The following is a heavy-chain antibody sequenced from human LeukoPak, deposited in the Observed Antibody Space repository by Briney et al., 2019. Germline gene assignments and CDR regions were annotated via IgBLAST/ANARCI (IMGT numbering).Heavy chain of an antibody. CDR2: IYYSGST. D-gene: IGHD6-19*01. CDR1: GGSISSSSYH. V-gene: IGHV4-39*07. CDR3: ARAPIAVAGTGWFDP. Sequence: PSETLSLTCTVSGGSISSSSYHWGWIRQPPGKGLEWIGSIYYSGSTYYNPSLKSRVTISVDTSKNQFSLKLSSVTAADTAVYYCARAPIAVAGTGWFDPWGQGTLATVSS. J-gene: IGHJ5*02.